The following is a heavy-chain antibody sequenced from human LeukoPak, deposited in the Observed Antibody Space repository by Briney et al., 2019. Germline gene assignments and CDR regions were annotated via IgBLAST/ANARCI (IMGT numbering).Heavy chain of an antibody. CDR3: ARDLYGSGTYPRY. Sequence: GASVKVSCKASGYTFTSYYMHWVRQAPGQGPEWMGLINPSGGSTTYAQTFQGRVTMTGDTSTSTVYMELSSLRSEDTAVYYCARDLYGSGTYPRYWGQGTLVTVSS. CDR2: INPSGGST. J-gene: IGHJ4*02. CDR1: GYTFTSYY. V-gene: IGHV1-46*01. D-gene: IGHD3-10*01.